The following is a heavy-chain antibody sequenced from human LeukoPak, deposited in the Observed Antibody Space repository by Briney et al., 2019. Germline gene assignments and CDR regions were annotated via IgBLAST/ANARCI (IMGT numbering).Heavy chain of an antibody. D-gene: IGHD6-19*01. CDR1: GFSFSSYS. V-gene: IGHV3-21*01. J-gene: IGHJ6*02. Sequence: GGSLRLSCAASGFSFSSYSINWVRQAPGKGLEWVSSISSSSTYIYYADSVKGRFTVSRDNAKNSLYLQMNSLRAEDTAVYYCARDIAVAGSPDYCYGMDVWGQGTTVTVSS. CDR3: ARDIAVAGSPDYCYGMDV. CDR2: ISSSSTYI.